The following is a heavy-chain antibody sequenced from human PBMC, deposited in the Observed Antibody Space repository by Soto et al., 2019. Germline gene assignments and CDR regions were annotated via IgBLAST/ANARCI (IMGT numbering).Heavy chain of an antibody. CDR1: GFIFRVYA. J-gene: IGHJ4*02. D-gene: IGHD2-21*02. CDR3: AKSPWSAYCGGDCFVDY. V-gene: IGHV3-30*18. CDR2: ISVDGSNK. Sequence: QVQLGESGGGVGQPVRSLSLSCAASGFIFRVYAMSWVRQAPGKGLEWVAIISVDGSNKYYADSVEGRFTISRDNSNSSLLLQMDSLRAEDTAVYYCAKSPWSAYCGGDCFVDYWGQGTLVTVSS.